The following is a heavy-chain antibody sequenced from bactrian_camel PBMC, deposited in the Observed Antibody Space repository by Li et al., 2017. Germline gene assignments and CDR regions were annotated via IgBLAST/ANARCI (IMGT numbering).Heavy chain of an antibody. Sequence: HVQLVESGGGSVQSGGSLRLTCTASGYASAIKCWGWFRQAPGKERELVSELSSDGTANYTDSVKGRVTISQVYAKNTMYLQMNSLKTEDTAVYYCAPAGRSYVDIKCRARLGQGTQVTVS. CDR2: LSSDGTA. CDR1: GYASAIKC. V-gene: IGHV3S53*01. D-gene: IGHD6*01. J-gene: IGHJ4*01.